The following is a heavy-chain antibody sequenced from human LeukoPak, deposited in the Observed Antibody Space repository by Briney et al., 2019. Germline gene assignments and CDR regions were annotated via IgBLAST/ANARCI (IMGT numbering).Heavy chain of an antibody. Sequence: HSGGSLRLSCAASGFTFSSYAMSWVRQAPGKGLEWVSAISGSGGSTYYADSAKGRFTISRDNSKNTLYLQMNSLRAEDTAVYYCAKGPRSSPPEDYYGMDVWGQGTTVTVSS. CDR1: GFTFSSYA. CDR3: AKGPRSSPPEDYYGMDV. V-gene: IGHV3-23*01. J-gene: IGHJ6*02. CDR2: ISGSGGST. D-gene: IGHD6-13*01.